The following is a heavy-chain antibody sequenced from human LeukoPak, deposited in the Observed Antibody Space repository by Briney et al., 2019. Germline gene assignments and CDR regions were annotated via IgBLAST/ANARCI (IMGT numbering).Heavy chain of an antibody. J-gene: IGHJ4*02. CDR2: IWYDGSNK. Sequence: GGSLRLSCAASGFTFSSYGMHWVRQAPGKGLEWVALIWYDGSNKYYAGSVKGRLTISRDNSKNTLYLQMNSLRAEDTAVYYCAREGPRGNSQFDYWGQGALVTVSS. CDR1: GFTFSSYG. CDR3: AREGPRGNSQFDY. V-gene: IGHV3-33*01. D-gene: IGHD2/OR15-2a*01.